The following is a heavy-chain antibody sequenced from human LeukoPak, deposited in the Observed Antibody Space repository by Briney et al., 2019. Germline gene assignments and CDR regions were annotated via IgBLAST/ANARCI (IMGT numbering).Heavy chain of an antibody. CDR3: AREGPRGNSQFDY. CDR1: GFTFSSYG. CDR2: IWYDGSNK. V-gene: IGHV3-33*01. D-gene: IGHD2/OR15-2a*01. Sequence: GGSLRLSCAATGFTFSSYGMHWVRQAPGKGLEWVALIWYDGSNKYYTDSVKGRLTISRDNSKDTLYLQMNSLRAEDTAIYYCAREGPRGNSQFDYWGQGTLVTVSS. J-gene: IGHJ4*02.